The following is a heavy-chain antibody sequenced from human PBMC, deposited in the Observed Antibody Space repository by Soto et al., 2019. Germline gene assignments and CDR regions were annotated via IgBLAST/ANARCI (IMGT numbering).Heavy chain of an antibody. V-gene: IGHV4-31*03. Sequence: PSETLSLTCTVSGGSISSGGYYWSWIRQHPWKGLEWIGYIYYSGSTYYNPSLKSRVTISVDTSKNQFSLKLSSVTAADTAVYYCARASGGFGELFPDDAFDIWGQGXMVTV. D-gene: IGHD3-10*01. CDR1: GGSISSGGYY. CDR3: ARASGGFGELFPDDAFDI. CDR2: IYYSGST. J-gene: IGHJ3*02.